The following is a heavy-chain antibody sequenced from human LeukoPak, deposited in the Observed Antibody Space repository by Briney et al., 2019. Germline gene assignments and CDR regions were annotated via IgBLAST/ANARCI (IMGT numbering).Heavy chain of an antibody. J-gene: IGHJ3*02. CDR2: ISSSGSTI. D-gene: IGHD5-18*01. CDR3: ARVWRGYSYGTDAFDI. V-gene: IGHV3-11*01. CDR1: GFTFSDYY. Sequence: GGSLRLSCAASGFTFSDYYMSWIRQAPGKGLEWVSYISSSGSTIYYADSVKGRFTISRDNAKNSLYLQMNSLRAEDTAVYYCARVWRGYSYGTDAFDIWGQGTMVTVSS.